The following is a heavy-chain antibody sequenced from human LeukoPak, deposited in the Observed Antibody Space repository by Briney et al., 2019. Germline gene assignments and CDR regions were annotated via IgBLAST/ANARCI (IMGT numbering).Heavy chain of an antibody. J-gene: IGHJ5*02. V-gene: IGHV3-48*02. Sequence: SGGSLRLSCAASGFTFSSYSMNWVRQAPGKGLEWVSYISSSSSTIYYADSVKGRFIISRDNAKNSLYLQMNSLRDEDTAVYYCAVDHYYGSGSYYKTRWFDPWGQGTLVTVSS. CDR1: GFTFSSYS. CDR3: AVDHYYGSGSYYKTRWFDP. CDR2: ISSSSSTI. D-gene: IGHD3-10*01.